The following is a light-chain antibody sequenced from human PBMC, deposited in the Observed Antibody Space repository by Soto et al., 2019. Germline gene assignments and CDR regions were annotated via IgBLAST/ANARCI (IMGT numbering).Light chain of an antibody. V-gene: IGKV3-15*01. CDR3: QQYNNWPRT. Sequence: EIVMTQSPATLSVSPGERATHSCRASQGVNSNLAWYQQKPGQAPRLLFYVASTRATGIPGRFSGSGSGTEFTLTISSLQSEDFAVYYCQQYNNWPRTFGQGTKV. J-gene: IGKJ1*01. CDR1: QGVNSN. CDR2: VAS.